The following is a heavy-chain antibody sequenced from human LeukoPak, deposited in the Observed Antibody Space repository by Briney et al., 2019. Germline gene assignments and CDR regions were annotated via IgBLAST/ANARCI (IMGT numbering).Heavy chain of an antibody. Sequence: GASVKVSCKASGYTFTSYGISWVRQAPGQGLEWMGWISAYNGNTNYAQKLQGRVTMTTDTSTSTAYMELRSLRSDDTAVYYCARARIVTFGGVIVSNPIDYWGQGTLDTVSS. D-gene: IGHD3-16*02. V-gene: IGHV1-18*01. CDR1: GYTFTSYG. J-gene: IGHJ4*02. CDR2: ISAYNGNT. CDR3: ARARIVTFGGVIVSNPIDY.